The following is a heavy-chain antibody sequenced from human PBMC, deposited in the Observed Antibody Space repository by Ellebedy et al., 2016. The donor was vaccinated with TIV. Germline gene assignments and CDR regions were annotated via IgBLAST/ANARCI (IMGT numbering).Heavy chain of an antibody. V-gene: IGHV4-61*08. CDR3: ARDSPPYYNTRGFDY. J-gene: IGHJ4*02. Sequence: SETLSLTCTVSGDFVTSDAYYWSWIRQPPGKGLEWIGYILYSGGTNSNPSLMSRVTISVDTSKNQFSLNLSSVTAADTAVYYCARDSPPYYNTRGFDYWGQGILVTVSS. CDR1: GDFVTSDAYY. D-gene: IGHD3-10*01. CDR2: ILYSGGT.